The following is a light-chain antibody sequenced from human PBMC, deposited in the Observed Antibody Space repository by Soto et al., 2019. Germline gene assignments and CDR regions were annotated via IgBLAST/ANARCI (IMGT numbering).Light chain of an antibody. J-gene: IGLJ2*01. Sequence: QSALTQPASVSGSPGQSITISCTGTSSDVGGYNYVSWYQQHPGKAPKRMIYDVSNRPSGVSNRFSGSKSGNTASLSISGLQAEDEADYYGSSYTSSSTVVFGGGTKLTVL. V-gene: IGLV2-14*01. CDR3: SSYTSSSTVV. CDR2: DVS. CDR1: SSDVGGYNY.